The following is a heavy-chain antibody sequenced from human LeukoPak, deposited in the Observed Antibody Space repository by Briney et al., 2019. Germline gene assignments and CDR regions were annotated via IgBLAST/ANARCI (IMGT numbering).Heavy chain of an antibody. D-gene: IGHD2-2*02. CDR1: GYTFTSYD. V-gene: IGHV1-8*01. CDR3: ARDLGYCSSTSCHSRFDP. CDR2: MNPNSGNT. J-gene: IGHJ5*02. Sequence: ASVKVSCKASGYTFTSYDINWVRQATGQGLEWMGWMNPNSGNTGYAQKFQGRVTMTRNTSISTAYMELSSLRFEDTAVYYCARDLGYCSSTSCHSRFDPWGQGTLVTVSS.